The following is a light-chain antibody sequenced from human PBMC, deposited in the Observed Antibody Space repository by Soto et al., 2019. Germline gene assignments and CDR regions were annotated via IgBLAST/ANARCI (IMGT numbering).Light chain of an antibody. J-gene: IGKJ1*01. Sequence: DIPMTQSPSTLSASVGDRVTITCRASQSISSWLAWYQQKPGTAPNPLIYKASTLQSGVPSRFSGSGSGTEFTLTISSLQPDDSATYYCQQYNDNWTFGQGTKVEIK. CDR3: QQYNDNWT. CDR1: QSISSW. V-gene: IGKV1-5*03. CDR2: KAS.